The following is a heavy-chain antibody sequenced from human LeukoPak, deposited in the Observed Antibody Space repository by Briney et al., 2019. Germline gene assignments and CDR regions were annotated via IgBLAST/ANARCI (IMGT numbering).Heavy chain of an antibody. CDR2: ISYDGSAK. CDR3: ARGESLTSPGPRFDP. V-gene: IGHV3-30-3*01. D-gene: IGHD2-8*02. Sequence: PGRSLRLSCAASGFTFSVYAIHWVRQAPGKGLEWVSAISYDGSAKYFGDSVKGRFTMSRDNSKNTLYLQMNSLTGEDTAVYYCARGESLTSPGPRFDPWAREPWSPSPQ. J-gene: IGHJ5*02. CDR1: GFTFSVYA.